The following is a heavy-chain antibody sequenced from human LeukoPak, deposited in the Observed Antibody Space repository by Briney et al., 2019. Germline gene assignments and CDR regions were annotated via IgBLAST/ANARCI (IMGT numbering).Heavy chain of an antibody. D-gene: IGHD3-9*01. CDR1: GYSFTGYY. J-gene: IGHJ4*02. CDR2: INPNSGGT. V-gene: IGHV1-2*02. Sequence: GASVKVSCEASGYSFTGYYMHWVRQAPGQGLEWMGWINPNSGGTNYAQKFQGRVTMTRDTSISTAYMELSRLRSDDTAVYYCAREREFILTGTFDYWGQGTLVTVSS. CDR3: AREREFILTGTFDY.